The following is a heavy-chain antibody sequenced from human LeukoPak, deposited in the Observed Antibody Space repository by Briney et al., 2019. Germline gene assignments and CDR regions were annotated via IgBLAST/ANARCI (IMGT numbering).Heavy chain of an antibody. Sequence: SETLSLTCTVSGGSISSYYWSWIRQPPGKGLVWIGYIYYSGSTNYNPSLKSRVTISVDTSKNQFSLKLSSVTAADTAVYYCARQGDSSDYYYYMDVWGKGTTVTVSS. J-gene: IGHJ6*03. CDR1: GGSISSYY. CDR2: IYYSGST. CDR3: ARQGDSSDYYYYMDV. D-gene: IGHD6-25*01. V-gene: IGHV4-59*08.